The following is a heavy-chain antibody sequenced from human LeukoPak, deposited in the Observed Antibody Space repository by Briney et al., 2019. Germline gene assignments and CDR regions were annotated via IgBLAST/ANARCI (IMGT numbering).Heavy chain of an antibody. Sequence: GASVKVSCKASGYTFTSYYMHWVRQAPGQGLEWMGIINPSGGSTSYAQKFQDRVTMTRDMSTSTVYMELSSLRSEDTAVYYCAREKYSYGQFDYWGQGTLVTVSS. J-gene: IGHJ4*02. CDR3: AREKYSYGQFDY. CDR1: GYTFTSYY. CDR2: INPSGGST. D-gene: IGHD5-18*01. V-gene: IGHV1-46*01.